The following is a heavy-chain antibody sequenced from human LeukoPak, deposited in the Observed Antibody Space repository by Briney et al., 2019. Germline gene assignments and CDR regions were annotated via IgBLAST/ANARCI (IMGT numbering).Heavy chain of an antibody. V-gene: IGHV4-34*01. J-gene: IGHJ6*03. D-gene: IGHD3-10*01. CDR1: GGSFSRSF. CDR2: INHIGST. Sequence: SETLSLTCAVYGGSFSRSFWSWIRHPPGKGLEWIGEINHIGSTNYNPSLKSRVTISVDPSKSQFSLNLSSVTAADTAVYYCAREVILGYYYMDVWGKGTTVTVSS. CDR3: AREVILGYYYMDV.